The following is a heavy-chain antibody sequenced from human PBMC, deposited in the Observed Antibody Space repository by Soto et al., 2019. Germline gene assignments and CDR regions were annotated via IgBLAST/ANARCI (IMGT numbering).Heavy chain of an antibody. CDR2: IKQDGSEK. Sequence: GGSLRLSCAASGFTFSSYWMSWVRQAPGKGLEWVANIKQDGSEKYYVDSVKGRFTISRDNAKNSLYLQMNSLRAEDTAVYYCASLYDYYYYGMDDWGPGTTVTVSS. D-gene: IGHD3-22*01. CDR3: ASLYDYYYYGMDD. CDR1: GFTFSSYW. J-gene: IGHJ6*02. V-gene: IGHV3-7*02.